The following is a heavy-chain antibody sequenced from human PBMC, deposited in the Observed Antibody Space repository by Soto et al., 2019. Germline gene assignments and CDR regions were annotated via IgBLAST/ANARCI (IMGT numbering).Heavy chain of an antibody. CDR2: INAHSGDA. J-gene: IGHJ4*02. CDR3: ACAPNEWYFDF. Sequence: QVQLVQSGAEVKKPGASVKVSCKASGYTFSSPGVTWVRHAPGQGLEWLGWINAHSGDAKFAQNFQGRLTITTDTSTNTAYMELRSLRSDDTAVYFCACAPNEWYFDFWGQGTLVTVSS. V-gene: IGHV1-18*01. CDR1: GYTFSSPG. D-gene: IGHD2-8*01.